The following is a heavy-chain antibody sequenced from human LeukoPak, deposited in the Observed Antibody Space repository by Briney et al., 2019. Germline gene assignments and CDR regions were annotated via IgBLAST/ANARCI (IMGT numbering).Heavy chain of an antibody. J-gene: IGHJ1*01. Sequence: GGSLSLSCAASGIIFENYYMTWVRQSPEKGLEWVSSIDRRSTYIHYMDSVRGRFTVSRDNAKNSLYLQMNNLRAEDSAVYYCATFDGLTAISYWGQGSLVTVSS. D-gene: IGHD2-21*02. CDR2: IDRRSTYI. CDR3: ATFDGLTAISY. V-gene: IGHV3-21*01. CDR1: GIIFENYY.